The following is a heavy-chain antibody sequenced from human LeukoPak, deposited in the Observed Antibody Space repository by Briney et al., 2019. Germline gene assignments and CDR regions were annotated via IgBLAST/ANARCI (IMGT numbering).Heavy chain of an antibody. J-gene: IGHJ6*03. CDR2: IYYSGST. CDR3: ARGGGGLWFGELYLDYYYYYYMDV. V-gene: IGHV4-39*07. CDR1: GGSISSSTYY. Sequence: SETLSLTCTVSGGSISSSTYYWGWIRQPPGKGLEWIGTIYYSGSTYYNPSLKSRVTISVDTSKNQFSLKLSSVTAADTAVYYCARGGGGLWFGELYLDYYYYYYMDVWGKGTTVTISS. D-gene: IGHD3-10*01.